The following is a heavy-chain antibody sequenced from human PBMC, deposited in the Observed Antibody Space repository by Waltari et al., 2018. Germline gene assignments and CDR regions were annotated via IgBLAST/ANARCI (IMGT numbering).Heavy chain of an antibody. CDR2: IYIGWII. J-gene: IGHJ6*03. CDR3: ARAVGSGDFYYMDV. D-gene: IGHD2-2*01. V-gene: IGHV4-61*01. Sequence: QVQVQESGPGLVKPSETLSLTCRVSGGSVSSVSSYWTGIRRPPGKGLEWIGYIYIGWIIKYHPSLKSRVTMSLDTSKNEVSLRLSSVTADDTAVYYCARAVGSGDFYYMDVWGNGTTVTVSS. CDR1: GGSVSSVSSY.